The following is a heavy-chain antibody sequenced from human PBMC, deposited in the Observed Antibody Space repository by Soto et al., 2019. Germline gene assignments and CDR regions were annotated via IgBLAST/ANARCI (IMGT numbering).Heavy chain of an antibody. CDR3: ESDGLWIGSVAVARYYYGMDV. D-gene: IGHD6-19*01. CDR2: IIPIFGTA. V-gene: IGHV1-69*13. Sequence: SVKVSCKASGGNFSSYAISWVRQAPGQGLAWMGGIIPIFGTANYPQKFQGRVTITADESTRTAYMELSSLRSQETAVYYCESDGLWIGSVAVARYYYGMDVWGQGTTVTVSS. J-gene: IGHJ6*02. CDR1: GGNFSSYA.